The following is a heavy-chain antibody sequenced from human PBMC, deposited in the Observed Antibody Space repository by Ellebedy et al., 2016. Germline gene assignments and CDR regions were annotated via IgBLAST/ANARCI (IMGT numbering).Heavy chain of an antibody. Sequence: GESLKISXTASGLTFSSYWMSWVRQAPGKGLEWVAVIWYDGSNKYYADSVKGRFTISRDNSKNTLYLQMNSLRAEDTAVYYCARGGDDYGDYVPFPQVYWYFDLWGRGTLVTVSS. D-gene: IGHD4-17*01. CDR2: IWYDGSNK. V-gene: IGHV3-33*08. CDR1: GLTFSSYW. J-gene: IGHJ2*01. CDR3: ARGGDDYGDYVPFPQVYWYFDL.